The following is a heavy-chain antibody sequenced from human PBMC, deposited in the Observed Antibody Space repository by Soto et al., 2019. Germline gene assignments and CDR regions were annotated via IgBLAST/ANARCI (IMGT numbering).Heavy chain of an antibody. D-gene: IGHD3-10*01. CDR1: GGTFSSYA. V-gene: IGHV1-69*13. CDR2: IIPIFGTA. Sequence: EASVKVSCKASGGTFSSYAISWVRQAPGQGLEWMGGIIPIFGTANYAQKFQGRVTITADESTSTAYMELSSLRSEDTAVYYCARLVTMVRGVPRRSGMDVWGQGTTVTVSS. J-gene: IGHJ6*02. CDR3: ARLVTMVRGVPRRSGMDV.